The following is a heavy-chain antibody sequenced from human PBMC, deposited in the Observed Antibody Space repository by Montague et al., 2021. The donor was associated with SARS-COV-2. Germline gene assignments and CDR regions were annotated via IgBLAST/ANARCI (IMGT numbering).Heavy chain of an antibody. Sequence: SVKVSCKASGYSFISYTTYWVRQALGQGHEWMGWINTNTGNPTYAQGFTGRFVFSLDTSVSTANLQISSLKAEDTAVYYCARDGGSYGMDVWGQGTTVTVSS. CDR2: INTNTGNP. CDR1: GYSFISYT. V-gene: IGHV7-4-1*02. J-gene: IGHJ6*01. CDR3: ARDGGSYGMDV. D-gene: IGHD2-15*01.